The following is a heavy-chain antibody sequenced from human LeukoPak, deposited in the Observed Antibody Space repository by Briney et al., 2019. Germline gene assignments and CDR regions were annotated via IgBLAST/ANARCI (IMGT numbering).Heavy chain of an antibody. CDR3: AKDWRDETYCGGDCLDY. J-gene: IGHJ4*02. Sequence: PGGSLRLTCAASGYTFRTYAMSWVRQAPGRGLEWVSTMSGSGDKTYYADSVMGRFTISRDNSKNTLYLQMYDMRAGDTAVYYCAKDWRDETYCGGDCLDYWGQGTLVTVSS. CDR1: GYTFRTYA. CDR2: MSGSGDKT. V-gene: IGHV3-23*01. D-gene: IGHD2-21*02.